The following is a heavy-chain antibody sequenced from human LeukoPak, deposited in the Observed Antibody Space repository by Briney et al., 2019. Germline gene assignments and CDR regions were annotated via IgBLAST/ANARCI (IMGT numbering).Heavy chain of an antibody. D-gene: IGHD2-2*02. CDR1: GYTFTSLD. Sequence: SVKVSCKASGYTFTSLDVNWVRQSPGQGLEWMGGIIPIFATANYAQKFQDRVTITADKSTGTAYVELSSLRSEDSAVYYCGRGNCSTSSCYTLDYYYGMDVWGQGTTVTVSS. J-gene: IGHJ6*02. CDR2: IIPIFATA. V-gene: IGHV1-69*06. CDR3: GRGNCSTSSCYTLDYYYGMDV.